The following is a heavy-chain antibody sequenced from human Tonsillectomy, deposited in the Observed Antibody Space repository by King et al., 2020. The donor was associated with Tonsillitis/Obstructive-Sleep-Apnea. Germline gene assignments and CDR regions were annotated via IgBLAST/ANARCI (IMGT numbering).Heavy chain of an antibody. CDR1: GYTFTSYY. V-gene: IGHV1-46*01. D-gene: IGHD6-13*01. CDR2: INPSGGST. J-gene: IGHJ6*02. CDR3: AGRDPLGSSWYSPAHYGMAV. Sequence: QLVQSGAEVKKPGASVKVSCKAPGYTFTSYYMHWVRQAPGQGLEWMGIINPSGGSTSYAQKFQGRVTMTRDTSTSTVYMELSSLRSEDTAVYYCAGRDPLGSSWYSPAHYGMAVWGQGTTVTVSS.